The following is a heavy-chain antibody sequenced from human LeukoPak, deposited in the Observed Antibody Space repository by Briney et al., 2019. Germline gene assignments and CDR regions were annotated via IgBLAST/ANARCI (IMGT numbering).Heavy chain of an antibody. CDR1: GFTFGSYS. J-gene: IGHJ4*02. Sequence: PGGSLRLSCAASGFTFGSYSMNWVRQAPGKGLEWVSSISSSSSYIYYADSVKGRFTISRDNAKNSLYLQMNSLRAEDTAVYYCARDRYYYDSSGYYTHYYFDYWGQGTLVTVSS. V-gene: IGHV3-21*01. CDR2: ISSSSSYI. D-gene: IGHD3-22*01. CDR3: ARDRYYYDSSGYYTHYYFDY.